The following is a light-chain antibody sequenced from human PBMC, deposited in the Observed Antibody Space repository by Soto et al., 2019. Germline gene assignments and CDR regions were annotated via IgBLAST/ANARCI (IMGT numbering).Light chain of an antibody. CDR2: AAS. CDR3: QKYTNVPA. J-gene: IGKJ4*01. CDR1: QGMSNY. Sequence: DIQMTQSPSSLSASVGDRVTITCRASQGMSNYLAWYQQIPGKVPKLLISAASTLQSGVPSRFSGSGSGTDFTLNTSSLQPEDVATYYCQKYTNVPAFGGGTKVEIK. V-gene: IGKV1-27*01.